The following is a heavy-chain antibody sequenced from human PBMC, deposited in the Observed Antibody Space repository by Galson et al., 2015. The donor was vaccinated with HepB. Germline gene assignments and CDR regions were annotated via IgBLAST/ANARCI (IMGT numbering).Heavy chain of an antibody. CDR1: GGTFSSYT. CDR2: IIPILGIA. J-gene: IGHJ1*01. V-gene: IGHV1-69*02. Sequence: SVKVSCKASGGTFSSYTISWVRQAPGQGLEWMGRIIPILGIANYAQKFQGRVTITADKSTSTAYMELSSLRSEDTAVYYCARAPVVGASAYRHWGQGTLVTVSS. D-gene: IGHD1-26*01. CDR3: ARAPVVGASAYRH.